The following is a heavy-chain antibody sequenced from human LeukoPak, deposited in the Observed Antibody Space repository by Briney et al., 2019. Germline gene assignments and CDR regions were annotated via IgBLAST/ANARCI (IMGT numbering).Heavy chain of an antibody. CDR3: ARAGYCNGGSCYLAY. V-gene: IGHV4-34*01. D-gene: IGHD2-15*01. CDR2: INHRGST. Sequence: SETLSLTCAVYGGSFSGYYWSWIRQPPGKGLEWIGEINHRGSTNYNPSLKSRVTISVDTSKNQFSLKLSSVTAADTAAYYCARAGYCNGGSCYLAYWGQGALVTVSS. CDR1: GGSFSGYY. J-gene: IGHJ4*02.